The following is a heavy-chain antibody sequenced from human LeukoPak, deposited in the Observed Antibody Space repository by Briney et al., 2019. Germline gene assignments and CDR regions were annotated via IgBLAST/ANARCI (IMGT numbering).Heavy chain of an antibody. Sequence: KSSETLSLTCAVYGGSFSGYYWSWIRQPPGKGLEWIGEINHSGSTNYNPSLKSRVTISVDTSKNQFSLKLSSVTAADTAVYYCARYRWELRDGMDVWGQGTTVTVSS. CDR3: ARYRWELRDGMDV. J-gene: IGHJ6*02. CDR1: GGSFSGYY. D-gene: IGHD1-26*01. CDR2: INHSGST. V-gene: IGHV4-34*01.